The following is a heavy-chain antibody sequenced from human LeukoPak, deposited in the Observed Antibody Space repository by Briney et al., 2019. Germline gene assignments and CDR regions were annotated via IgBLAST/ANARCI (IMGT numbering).Heavy chain of an antibody. CDR1: GGSFSGYY. CDR2: IHHSGST. J-gene: IGHJ6*03. V-gene: IGHV4-34*01. D-gene: IGHD2-2*01. CDR3: ASSIVVVPAAMDYYYMDV. Sequence: SETLSLTCAVYGGSFSGYYWSWIRQPQGKGLEWIGEIHHSGSTNYNTSLKSRVTISVDTSKNQFSLKLSSVTAADTAVYYCASSIVVVPAAMDYYYMDVWGKGTTVTVSS.